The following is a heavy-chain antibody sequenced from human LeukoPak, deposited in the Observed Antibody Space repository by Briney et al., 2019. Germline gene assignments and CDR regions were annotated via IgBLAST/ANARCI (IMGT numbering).Heavy chain of an antibody. J-gene: IGHJ4*02. CDR1: GYTFTSYY. CDR3: ARFTVTNYYFDY. V-gene: IGHV1-46*01. CDR2: INPSGGST. Sequence: GASVKVSCKASGYTFTSYYMHWVRQALGQGLEWMGIINPSGGSTSYAQKFQGRVTMTRDTSTSTVYMELSSLRSEDTAVYYCARFTVTNYYFDYWGQGTLVTVSS. D-gene: IGHD4-17*01.